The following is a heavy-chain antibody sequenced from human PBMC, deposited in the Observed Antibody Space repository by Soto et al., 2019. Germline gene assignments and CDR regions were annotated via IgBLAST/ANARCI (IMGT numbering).Heavy chain of an antibody. CDR2: INHSGST. CDR3: ARVTDGDYSIDY. D-gene: IGHD4-17*01. V-gene: IGHV4-34*01. J-gene: IGHJ4*02. CDR1: GGSFRGYY. Sequence: SQTLSLTCAVYGGSFRGYYWSWIRQPPGKGLEWIGEINHSGSTNYNPSLKSRVTISVDTSKNQFSLKLSSVTAADTAVYYCARVTDGDYSIDYWGQGTLVTVSS.